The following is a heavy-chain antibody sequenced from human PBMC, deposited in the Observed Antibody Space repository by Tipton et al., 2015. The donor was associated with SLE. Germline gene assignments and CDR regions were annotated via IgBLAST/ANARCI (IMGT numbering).Heavy chain of an antibody. V-gene: IGHV3-23*01. CDR3: ARRDGYNSFDY. CDR2: ISGSGGST. Sequence: SLRLSCAASGFTFSSYAMSWVRQAPGKGLEWVSGISGSGGSTYYSDSVKGRFTISRDNAKNSLYLQMNSLRAEDTAVYYCARRDGYNSFDYWGQGTLVTVSS. CDR1: GFTFSSYA. D-gene: IGHD5-24*01. J-gene: IGHJ4*02.